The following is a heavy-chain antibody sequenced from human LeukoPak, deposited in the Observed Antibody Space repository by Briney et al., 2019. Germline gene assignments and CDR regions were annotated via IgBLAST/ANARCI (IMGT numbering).Heavy chain of an antibody. CDR3: ARGVHDYYDSSTYPPLVDY. CDR1: GGTFSSYA. J-gene: IGHJ4*02. D-gene: IGHD3-22*01. Sequence: ASVKVSCKASGGTFSSYAISWVRQAPGQGLEWMGGIIPIFGTANYAQKFQGRVTITADESTSTVYMELSSLRSEDTAVYYCARGVHDYYDSSTYPPLVDYWGQGTLVTVSS. CDR2: IIPIFGTA. V-gene: IGHV1-69*13.